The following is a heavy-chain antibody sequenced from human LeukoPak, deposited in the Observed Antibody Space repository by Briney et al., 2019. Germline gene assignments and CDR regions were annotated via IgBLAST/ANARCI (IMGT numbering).Heavy chain of an antibody. J-gene: IGHJ5*02. V-gene: IGHV1-8*01. CDR1: GYTFTSYD. CDR3: ASQIHTYYDFWSGYPNWFDP. D-gene: IGHD3-3*01. Sequence: ASVKVSCKASGYTFTSYDINWVQQATGQGLEWMGWMNPNSGNTGYAQKFQGRVTMTRNTSISTAYMELSSLRSEDTAVYYCASQIHTYYDFWSGYPNWFDPWGQGTLVTVSS. CDR2: MNPNSGNT.